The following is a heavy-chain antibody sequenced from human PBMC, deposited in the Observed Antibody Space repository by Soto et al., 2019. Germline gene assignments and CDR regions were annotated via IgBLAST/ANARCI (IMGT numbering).Heavy chain of an antibody. CDR2: INPSGGST. J-gene: IGHJ4*02. CDR1: GYTFTSFY. D-gene: IGHD2-21*02. V-gene: IGHV1-46*01. CDR3: ARGGSVAVVTGGFDH. Sequence: ASVKVSCKASGYTFTSFYLHWVRQAPGQGLEWMGRINPSGGSTSYAQRFQGRVTVTRDTSTSTVYMELSSLRSDDTAVYYCARGGSVAVVTGGFDHWGQGTLVTVSS.